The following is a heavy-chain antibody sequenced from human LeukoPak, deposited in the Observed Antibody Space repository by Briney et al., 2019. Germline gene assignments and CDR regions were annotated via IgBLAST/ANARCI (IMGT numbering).Heavy chain of an antibody. J-gene: IGHJ4*02. CDR1: GFTFSSYA. Sequence: PGGSLRLSCAASGFTFSSYAMSWVRQAPGRGLEWVSAISGSGGSTYYADSVKGRFTISRDNSKNTLYLQMNSLRAEDTAVYYCAKDLVRYDILTGYSHLDYWGQGTLVTVSS. CDR3: AKDLVRYDILTGYSHLDY. D-gene: IGHD3-9*01. V-gene: IGHV3-23*01. CDR2: ISGSGGST.